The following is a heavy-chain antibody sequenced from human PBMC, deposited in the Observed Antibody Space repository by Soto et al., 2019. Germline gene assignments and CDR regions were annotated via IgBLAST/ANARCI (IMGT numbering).Heavy chain of an antibody. D-gene: IGHD2-15*01. J-gene: IGHJ4*02. CDR1: GGSISSGTYY. Sequence: QVQLQESGPGLVKPSQTLSLTCTVSGGSISSGTYYWTWVRQRPGKGLEWIGFISHSGRTYYNPSLKSRAAISVDTSENQFSLRLSSVTAADTAVYFCARDSDYCTGGSCYGNVAFWGQGTLVTVSS. V-gene: IGHV4-31*03. CDR2: ISHSGRT. CDR3: ARDSDYCTGGSCYGNVAF.